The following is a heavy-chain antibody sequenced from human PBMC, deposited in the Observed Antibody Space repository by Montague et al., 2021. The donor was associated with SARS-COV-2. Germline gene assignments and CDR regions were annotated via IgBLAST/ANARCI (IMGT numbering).Heavy chain of an antibody. CDR2: IYYSGNT. CDR1: GGSFSRSGYY. D-gene: IGHD3-22*01. CDR3: ARLPPYRFNSNGHYYNAVDI. J-gene: IGHJ3*02. Sequence: SETLSLTCTVSGGSFSRSGYYWGWIRQPPGIFLEWIGSIYYSGNTYYTPSLQSRVTISVDTSKIQFSLRLNSMTAADTAVYYCARLPPYRFNSNGHYYNAVDIWGQGTMVTVSS. V-gene: IGHV4-39*01.